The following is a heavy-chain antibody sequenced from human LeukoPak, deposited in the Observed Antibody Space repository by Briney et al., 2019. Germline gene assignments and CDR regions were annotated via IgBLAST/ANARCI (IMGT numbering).Heavy chain of an antibody. J-gene: IGHJ4*02. CDR1: GFPFSDYY. D-gene: IGHD3-10*01. CDR3: ARDKDYYGSGSYYLH. CDR2: ISTSGSTI. Sequence: GSLRLSCAASGFPFSDYYMSWIRQAPGKGLEWVSYISTSGSTIYYADSVKGRFTISRDNAKNSLYLQMNSLRAEDTAVYFCARDKDYYGSGSYYLHWGQGTLVTVSS. V-gene: IGHV3-11*01.